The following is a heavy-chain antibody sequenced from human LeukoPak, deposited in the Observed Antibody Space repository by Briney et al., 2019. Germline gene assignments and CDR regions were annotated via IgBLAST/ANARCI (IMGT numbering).Heavy chain of an antibody. CDR2: IPGDGDST. CDR3: AKDMSRNPARPDAFDL. V-gene: IGHV3-43*02. CDR1: GFFIGGYA. Sequence: PGGTLRLSCAAGGFFIGGYAMYLVRQVAGKRLEMVSLIPGDGDSTYYTDFVRRGFTISRDNTKNSLYLQMNTLRTEDTALYYCAKDMSRNPARPDAFDLWGQGTMVTVSS. D-gene: IGHD1-14*01. J-gene: IGHJ3*01.